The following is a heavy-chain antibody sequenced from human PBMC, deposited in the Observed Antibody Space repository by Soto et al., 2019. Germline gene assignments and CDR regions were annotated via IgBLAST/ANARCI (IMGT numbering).Heavy chain of an antibody. V-gene: IGHV3-30-3*01. CDR2: ISYDGSNK. CDR1: GFTFSSYA. CDR3: ARDKRQWLAADYFDY. Sequence: QVQLVESGGGVVQPGRSLRLSCAASGFTFSSYAMHWVRQAPGKGLEWVAVISYDGSNKYYADSVKGRFTISRDNSKNTLYLQMNSLRAEDTAVYYCARDKRQWLAADYFDYWGQGTLVTVSS. J-gene: IGHJ4*02. D-gene: IGHD6-19*01.